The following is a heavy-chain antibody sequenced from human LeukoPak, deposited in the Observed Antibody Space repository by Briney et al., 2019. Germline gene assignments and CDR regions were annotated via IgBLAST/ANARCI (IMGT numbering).Heavy chain of an antibody. V-gene: IGHV4-59*01. CDR3: ARDCGGDCYAFDI. CDR1: GGSISSYF. CDR2: IYSSGNT. D-gene: IGHD2-21*02. J-gene: IGHJ3*02. Sequence: SETLSLTCTVSGGSISSYFWSWIRQPPGKGLEWIGYIYSSGNTNYNPSLESRVTISVDTSKNQFSLKLTSVTAADTAVYYCARDCGGDCYAFDIWGQGTMVTVSS.